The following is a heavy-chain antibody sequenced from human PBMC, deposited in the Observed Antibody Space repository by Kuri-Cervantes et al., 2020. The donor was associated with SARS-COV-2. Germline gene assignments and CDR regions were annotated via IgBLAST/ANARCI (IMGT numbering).Heavy chain of an antibody. Sequence: SETLSLTCTVSGGSISSSSYYWGWIRQPPGKGLEWIGSIYYSGSTYYNPSLKSRVTISVDTSKNQFSLKLSSVTAADTAVYCCASLSYCSSTSCYSSIEYFQHWGQGTLVTVSS. J-gene: IGHJ1*01. D-gene: IGHD2-2*01. CDR2: IYYSGST. CDR1: GGSISSSSYY. CDR3: ASLSYCSSTSCYSSIEYFQH. V-gene: IGHV4-39*07.